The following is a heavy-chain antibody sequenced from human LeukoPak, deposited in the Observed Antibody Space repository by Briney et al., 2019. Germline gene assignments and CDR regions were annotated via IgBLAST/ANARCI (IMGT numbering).Heavy chain of an antibody. CDR1: GFTFSSYS. D-gene: IGHD2-15*01. CDR3: VRQVGSCRGGNCYFES. V-gene: IGHV3-48*01. CDR2: ISSSSSTI. J-gene: IGHJ4*02. Sequence: PGGSLRLSCAASGFTFSSYSMNWVRQAPGKGLEWVSYISSSSSTIYYADSVKGRFTISRDNAKNSLYLQMNSLRAEDTAIYHCVRQVGSCRGGNCYFESWGQGTLVTVSS.